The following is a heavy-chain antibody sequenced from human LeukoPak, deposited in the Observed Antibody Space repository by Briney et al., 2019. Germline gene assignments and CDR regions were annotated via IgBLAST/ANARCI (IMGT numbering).Heavy chain of an antibody. J-gene: IGHJ4*02. CDR3: ARQTATINYFDY. CDR2: IDPYDSDP. D-gene: IGHD5-24*01. CDR1: GYTFAPNW. Sequence: GESLKISCKGSGYTFAPNWIGWVRQMPGKGLELMGIIDPYDSDPRYSPSFQGQVTISADKSISTAYLQWSSLKASDTAMYYCARQTATINYFDYWGQGTLVTVSS. V-gene: IGHV5-51*01.